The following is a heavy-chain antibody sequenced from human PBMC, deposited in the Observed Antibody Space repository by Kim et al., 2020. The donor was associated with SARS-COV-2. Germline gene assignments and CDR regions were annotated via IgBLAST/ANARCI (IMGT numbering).Heavy chain of an antibody. CDR2: IWYDGSNK. V-gene: IGHV3-33*01. CDR3: AREPNNFWSGYYRGPFDY. J-gene: IGHJ4*02. D-gene: IGHD3-3*01. CDR1: GFTFSSYG. Sequence: GGSLRLSCAASGFTFSSYGMHWVRQAPGKGLEWVAVIWYDGSNKYYADSVKGRSTISRDNSKNTLYLQMNSLRAEDTAVYYCAREPNNFWSGYYRGPFDYWGQGTLVTVSS.